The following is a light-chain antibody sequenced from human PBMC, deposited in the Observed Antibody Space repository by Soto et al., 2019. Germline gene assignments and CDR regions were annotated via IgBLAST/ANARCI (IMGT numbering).Light chain of an antibody. CDR3: QQSSSALIT. CDR1: QSISSW. CDR2: DGS. Sequence: DIQMTNSASTLSAYVEDRVTITCRASQSISSWLAWYQQKPGKAPKLLIYDGSSFESGVPSRFSGSGSGTDFTLTISSLQPEDFATYYCQQSSSALITFGQGALLEIK. J-gene: IGKJ5*01. V-gene: IGKV1-5*01.